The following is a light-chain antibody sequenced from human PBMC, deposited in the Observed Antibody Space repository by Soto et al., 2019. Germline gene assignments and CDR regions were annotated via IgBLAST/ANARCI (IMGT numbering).Light chain of an antibody. V-gene: IGLV1-40*01. CDR3: QSSDTSLSGSL. J-gene: IGLJ2*01. CDR1: SSNIGAGFV. Sequence: QLVLTQPPSVSGYPGQRVTISCTGSSSNIGAGFVVHWYQHLPGTAPKLLIYNNNYRPSGVPDRFSGSTSGTSASLAITGLRAEDEADYYCQSSDTSLSGSLFGGGTKLTVL. CDR2: NNN.